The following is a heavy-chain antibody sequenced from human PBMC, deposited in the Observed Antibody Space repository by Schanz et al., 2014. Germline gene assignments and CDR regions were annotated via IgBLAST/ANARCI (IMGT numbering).Heavy chain of an antibody. J-gene: IGHJ4*02. CDR3: ATETYSSSWCFDY. V-gene: IGHV3-23*04. D-gene: IGHD6-13*01. Sequence: EVQLVESGGGLVQPGGSLRLSCATSGFTFSTYAMSWVRQAPGKGLEWVSGISGSGVITYYEDSVKGRFTISRDNSKNTLYLQMNSLRAEDTAVYYCATETYSSSWCFDYWGQGTLVTVSS. CDR1: GFTFSTYA. CDR2: ISGSGVIT.